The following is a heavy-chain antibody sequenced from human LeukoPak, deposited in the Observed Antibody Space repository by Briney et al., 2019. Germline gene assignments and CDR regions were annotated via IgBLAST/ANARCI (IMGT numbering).Heavy chain of an antibody. CDR2: VSGSGDST. D-gene: IGHD6-19*01. V-gene: IGHV3-23*01. CDR1: GFTFSSHA. J-gene: IGHJ4*02. Sequence: PGGSLRLSCAGSGFTFSSHAMSWVRQAPGKGLEWVSAVSGSGDSTYYADSVQGRFTVSRDNSKSTLFLQMNSLRAEDTAIYYCAKDLSMAVTGSPFDYWGQGTLVTVSS. CDR3: AKDLSMAVTGSPFDY.